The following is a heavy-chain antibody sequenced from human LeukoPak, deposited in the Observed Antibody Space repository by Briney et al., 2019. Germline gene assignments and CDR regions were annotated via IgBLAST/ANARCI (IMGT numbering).Heavy chain of an antibody. CDR2: ISGSGGST. Sequence: PGGSLRLSCTASGFTFSTYAMSWVRQAPGKGLEWVSAISGSGGSTYYADSVKGRFTISRDNSKNTLYLQMNSLRAEDTAVYYCANSMTTVTTYARRVDYWGQGTLVTVSS. CDR1: GFTFSTYA. D-gene: IGHD4-17*01. J-gene: IGHJ4*02. CDR3: ANSMTTVTTYARRVDY. V-gene: IGHV3-23*01.